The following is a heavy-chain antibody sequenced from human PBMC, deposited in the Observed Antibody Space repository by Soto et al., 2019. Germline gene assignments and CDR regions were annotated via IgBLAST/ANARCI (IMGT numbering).Heavy chain of an antibody. V-gene: IGHV1-46*01. Sequence: QVQLVQSGAEVKKPGASVKVSCKASGYTFTSYYMYWVRQAPGQGLEWMGIINPSGGSTSYAQKFQGRVTMTRDTSTSTVYMELSSLRSEDTAVYYCASDYGDYVPDPWGQGTLVTVSS. J-gene: IGHJ5*02. D-gene: IGHD4-17*01. CDR2: INPSGGST. CDR3: ASDYGDYVPDP. CDR1: GYTFTSYY.